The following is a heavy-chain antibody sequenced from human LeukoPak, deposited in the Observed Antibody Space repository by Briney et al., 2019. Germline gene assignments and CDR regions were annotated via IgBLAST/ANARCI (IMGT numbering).Heavy chain of an antibody. J-gene: IGHJ4*02. CDR1: GASVSSSDYH. CDR2: INYSGTT. D-gene: IGHD6-13*01. Sequence: SETLSLTCTVSGASVSSSDYHWGWIRQPPGKGLEWIGSINYSGTTSYNPSLKSRVTISIDTDTNQFSLKLRSVTAPDTAVYYCAQSAGIAAAGRESYLRYWDQGTLVTVSS. CDR3: AQSAGIAAAGRESYLRY. V-gene: IGHV4-39*01.